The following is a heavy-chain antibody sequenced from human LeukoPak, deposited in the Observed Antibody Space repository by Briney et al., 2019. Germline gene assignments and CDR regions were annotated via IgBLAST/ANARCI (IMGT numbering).Heavy chain of an antibody. CDR2: IIPILGIA. CDR3: ARGGYYDSSGYLDAFDI. D-gene: IGHD3-22*01. V-gene: IGHV1-69*02. CDR1: GGTFSSYT. Sequence: SVKVSCKASGGTFSSYTISWVRQAPVQGLEWMGRIIPILGIANYAQKFQGRVTITADKSTSTAYMELSSLRSEDTAVYYCARGGYYDSSGYLDAFDIWGQGTMVTVSS. J-gene: IGHJ3*02.